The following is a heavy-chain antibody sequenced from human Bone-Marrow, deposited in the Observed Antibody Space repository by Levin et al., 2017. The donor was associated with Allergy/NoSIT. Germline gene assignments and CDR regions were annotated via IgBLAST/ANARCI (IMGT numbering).Heavy chain of an antibody. CDR2: ISYDGSNK. CDR3: ATDSLTGYIMGPVDAVDI. J-gene: IGHJ3*02. V-gene: IGHV3-30-3*01. D-gene: IGHD3-9*01. CDR1: GFTFSSYA. Sequence: PGGSLRLSCAASGFTFSSYAMHWVRQAPGRGLEWVAVISYDGSNKYYADSVKGRFTISRDNSKNTLYLQMNSLRAEDTAVYYCATDSLTGYIMGPVDAVDIWGQGTMVTVSS.